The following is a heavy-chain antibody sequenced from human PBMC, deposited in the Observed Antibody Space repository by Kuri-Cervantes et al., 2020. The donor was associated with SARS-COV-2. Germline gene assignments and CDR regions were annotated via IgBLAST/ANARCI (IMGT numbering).Heavy chain of an antibody. D-gene: IGHD3-3*01. CDR3: ARLRFLEWYYFDY. CDR2: INHSGNS. Sequence: SETLSLTCDVYGESLSGYYWSWIRQPPGKGLEWIGEINHSGNSNYNPSLKSRVTISVGTSKNHFSLNLTSVTAADTAVYYCARLRFLEWYYFDYWGQGILVTVSS. CDR1: GESLSGYY. J-gene: IGHJ4*02. V-gene: IGHV4-34*01.